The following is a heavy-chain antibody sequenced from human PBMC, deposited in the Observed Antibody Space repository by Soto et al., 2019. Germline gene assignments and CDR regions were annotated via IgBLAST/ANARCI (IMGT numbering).Heavy chain of an antibody. CDR2: ISGSGGST. CDR1: GFTFSSYA. D-gene: IGHD6-19*01. CDR3: AKVNRQWLVYDAFDI. J-gene: IGHJ3*02. Sequence: GGSLRLFCAASGFTFSSYAMSWVRQAPGKGLEWVSAISGSGGSTYYADSVKGRFTISRDNSKNTLYLQMNSLRAEDTAVYYCAKVNRQWLVYDAFDIWGQGTMVTVSS. V-gene: IGHV3-23*01.